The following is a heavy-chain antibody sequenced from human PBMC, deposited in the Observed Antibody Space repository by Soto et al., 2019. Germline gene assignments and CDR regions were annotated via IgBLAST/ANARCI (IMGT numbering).Heavy chain of an antibody. D-gene: IGHD6-19*01. V-gene: IGHV4-61*01. CDR3: ARLTHPLHPHGVDV. Sequence: QVQLQESGPGLVKPSETLSLSCSVSGGSVTSDSDYWSWIRQPPGKGLEWLGYIYRSGTTTYNPSLKSRVTISVDASKNQFSLKLTSVTAADTAMYYCARLTHPLHPHGVDVWGQGTTVAVSS. J-gene: IGHJ6*02. CDR2: IYRSGTT. CDR1: GGSVTSDSDY.